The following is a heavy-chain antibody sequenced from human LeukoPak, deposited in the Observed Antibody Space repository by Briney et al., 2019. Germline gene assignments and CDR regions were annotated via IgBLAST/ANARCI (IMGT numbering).Heavy chain of an antibody. D-gene: IGHD4-17*01. CDR1: GFTFSNYW. J-gene: IGHJ4*02. CDR3: VRQAVSGDSGIAY. Sequence: QSGGSLRLPCAASGFTFSNYWMHWVRQAPGKGLEWVSRINPDGSSSNYADSVKGRFTMSRDNAKSMVYLQMDGLRAEDTAVFSCVRQAVSGDSGIAYWGRGVLVTVSS. V-gene: IGHV3-74*01. CDR2: INPDGSSS.